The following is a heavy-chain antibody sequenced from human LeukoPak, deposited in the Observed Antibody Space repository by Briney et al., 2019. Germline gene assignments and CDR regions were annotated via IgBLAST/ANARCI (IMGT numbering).Heavy chain of an antibody. D-gene: IGHD2-2*01. CDR2: ISGSGGST. J-gene: IGHJ6*02. CDR1: GFTVSSYA. CDR3: AKDRIYCSSTSCYVYYYYGMDV. V-gene: IGHV3-23*01. Sequence: SGGSLRLSCAASGFTVSSYAMSWVRQAPGKGLEWVSAISGSGGSTYYADSVKGRFTISRDNSKNTLYLQMNSLRAEDTAVYYCAKDRIYCSSTSCYVYYYYGMDVWGQGTTVTVSS.